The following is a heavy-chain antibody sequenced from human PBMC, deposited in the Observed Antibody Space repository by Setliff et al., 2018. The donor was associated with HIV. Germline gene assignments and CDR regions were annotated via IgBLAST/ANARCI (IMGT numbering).Heavy chain of an antibody. CDR2: ISWDGATT. CDR3: AREGGSERMPFFYYYMDV. D-gene: IGHD3-10*01. J-gene: IGHJ6*03. V-gene: IGHV3-43*01. CDR1: GFIFDGYA. Sequence: QTGGSLRLSCAASGFIFDGYAMHWVRQVPGKGLEWVALISWDGATTNYADSVKGRFTISRDSSKNSLYLQMNSLRTEDTALYYCAREGGSERMPFFYYYMDVWGKGTTVTVSS.